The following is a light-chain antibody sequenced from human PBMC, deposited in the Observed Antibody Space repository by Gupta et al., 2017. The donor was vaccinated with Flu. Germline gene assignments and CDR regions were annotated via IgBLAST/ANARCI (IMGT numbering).Light chain of an antibody. CDR1: RTVTNY. Sequence: IVLTQSPATLSLSPGERATLSCRASRTVTNYLAWYQQKPGQAPRLLIYEPSDTSTGMPARFSGSGSGTEFSLTISSLEPQDFAVYYCQQRDSWLITFGGGTTVEV. V-gene: IGKV3-11*01. J-gene: IGKJ4*01. CDR3: QQRDSWLIT. CDR2: EPS.